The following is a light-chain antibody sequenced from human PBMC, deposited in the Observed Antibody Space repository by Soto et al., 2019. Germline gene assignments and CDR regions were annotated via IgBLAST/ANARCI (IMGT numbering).Light chain of an antibody. J-gene: IGKJ1*01. CDR2: GAS. Sequence: ETVLTQSPGTLSLSPGERATLSCRASQTISSNYLAWYRQTPGQAPRLLIYGASNTATGIADRFSGSGSGTAFTLIISSLEPEDFELYYCQQYGSSSWTFGQGTKVYIK. CDR3: QQYGSSSWT. CDR1: QTISSNY. V-gene: IGKV3-20*01.